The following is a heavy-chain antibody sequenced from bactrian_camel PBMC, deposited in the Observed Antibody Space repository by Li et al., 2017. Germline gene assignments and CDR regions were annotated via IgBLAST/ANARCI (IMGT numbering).Heavy chain of an antibody. V-gene: IGHV3S60*01. J-gene: IGHJ4*01. CDR2: INSDGSA. CDR1: EFTLHDSD. CDR3: AARPGGLSWWSERGYAY. Sequence: VQLVESGGGSVQAGGSLRVSCEASEFTLHDSDVGWYRQAPGNESELVSTINSDGSAAFADSVKGRFTISGDNAKNTMYLQMNSLKSEDTAHYYCAARPGGLSWWSERGYAYWGQGTQVTVS. D-gene: IGHD6*01.